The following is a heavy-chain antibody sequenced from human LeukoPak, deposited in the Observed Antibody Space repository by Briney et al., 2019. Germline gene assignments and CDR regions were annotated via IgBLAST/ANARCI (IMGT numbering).Heavy chain of an antibody. V-gene: IGHV3-7*01. CDR2: IKHDGSED. CDR3: ARGGPAAGRFDY. CDR1: GFTFSNYW. D-gene: IGHD6-13*01. Sequence: PGGSLRLSCAASGFTFSNYWMTWVRQAPGKGLEWVANIKHDGSEDYYLDSVKGRFTISRDNSKNTLYLQMNSLRAEDTAVYYCARGGPAAGRFDYWGQGTLVTVSS. J-gene: IGHJ4*02.